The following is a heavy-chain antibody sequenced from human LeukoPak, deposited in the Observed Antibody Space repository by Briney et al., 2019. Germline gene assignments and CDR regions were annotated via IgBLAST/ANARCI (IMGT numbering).Heavy chain of an antibody. V-gene: IGHV3-33*01. D-gene: IGHD3-22*01. Sequence: GGSLRLSCAASGFTFSSYGMHWVRQAPGKGLEWVAVIWYDGSNKYYADSAKGRFTISRDNSKNTLYLQMNSLRAEDAAVYYCARVMTSSGYYSAYYFDYWGQGTLVTVSS. CDR3: ARVMTSSGYYSAYYFDY. CDR2: IWYDGSNK. CDR1: GFTFSSYG. J-gene: IGHJ4*02.